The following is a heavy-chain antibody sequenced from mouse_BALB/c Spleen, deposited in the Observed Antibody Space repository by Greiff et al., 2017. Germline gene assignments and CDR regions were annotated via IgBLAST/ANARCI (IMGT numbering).Heavy chain of an antibody. V-gene: IGHV14-4*02. J-gene: IGHJ4*01. CDR1: GFNIKDYY. CDR2: IDPENGDT. D-gene: IGHD2-3*01. CDR3: NGGYDGYYAMDY. Sequence: VQLKESGAELVRSGASVKLSCTASGFNIKDYYMHWVKQRPEQGLEWIGWIDPENGDTEYAPKFQGKATMTADTSSNTAYLQLSSLTSEDTAVYYCNGGYDGYYAMDYWGQGTSVTVSS.